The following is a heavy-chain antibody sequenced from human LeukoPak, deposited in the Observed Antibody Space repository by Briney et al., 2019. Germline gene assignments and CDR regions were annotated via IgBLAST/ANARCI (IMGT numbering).Heavy chain of an antibody. CDR2: IIPIFGTA. V-gene: IGHV1-69*05. CDR1: GGTFSSYA. D-gene: IGHD5-18*01. CDR3: ASRGYSYGIFDY. Sequence: GASVKVSCKASGGTFSSYAISWVRQAPGQGLEWMGRIIPIFGTANYAQKFQGRVTITTDESTSTAYMELSSLRSEDTAVYYCASRGYSYGIFDYWGQGTLATVSS. J-gene: IGHJ4*02.